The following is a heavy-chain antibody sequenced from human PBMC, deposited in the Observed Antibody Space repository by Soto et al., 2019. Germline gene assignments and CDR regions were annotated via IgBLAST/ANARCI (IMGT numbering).Heavy chain of an antibody. CDR3: ARGDILTGYFDY. J-gene: IGHJ4*02. CDR1: GFTFSSYA. V-gene: IGHV3-30-3*01. D-gene: IGHD3-9*01. Sequence: PGGSLRLSCAASGFTFSSYAMHWVRQAPGKGLEWVAVISYDGSNKYYADSVKGRFTISRDNSKNTLYLQMNSLRAEDTAVYYCARGDILTGYFDYWGQGTLVTVSS. CDR2: ISYDGSNK.